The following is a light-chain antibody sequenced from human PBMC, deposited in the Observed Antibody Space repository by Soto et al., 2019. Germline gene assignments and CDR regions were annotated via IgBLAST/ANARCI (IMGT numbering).Light chain of an antibody. CDR2: AAS. Sequence: AIQMTQSPSSLSASVGDSVTITCRASQGIRNDLGWYQQEPGKAPKLLIYAASSLESGVPSRFSGSGSGTDFTLTISSLQPEDFATYYCLQDYNYPWTFGQGTKVDIK. J-gene: IGKJ1*01. CDR3: LQDYNYPWT. CDR1: QGIRND. V-gene: IGKV1-6*01.